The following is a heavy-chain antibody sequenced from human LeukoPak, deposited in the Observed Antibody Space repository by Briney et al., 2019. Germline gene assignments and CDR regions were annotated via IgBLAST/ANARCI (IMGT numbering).Heavy chain of an antibody. CDR1: GYTFIDYH. D-gene: IGHD3-22*01. V-gene: IGHV1-2*06. CDR3: VGDIDYYDSSGFGGGYYYYYYMDV. J-gene: IGHJ6*03. Sequence: ASVKVSCKASGYTFIDYHLHWVRQAPGQGLEWMGRINPKSGGTNYAQKFRGRVTMTRDTSISTAYMELSSLRSDDTAVYFCVGDIDYYDSSGFGGGYYYYYYMDVWGRGTTVTVSS. CDR2: INPKSGGT.